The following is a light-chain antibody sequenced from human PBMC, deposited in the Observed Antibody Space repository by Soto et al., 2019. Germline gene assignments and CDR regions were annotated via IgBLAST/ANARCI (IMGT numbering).Light chain of an antibody. CDR2: EVS. V-gene: IGLV2-8*01. CDR1: SSDVGYKY. CDR3: SSDAGSVV. Sequence: QSALTQPPSASGSPGESVTISCTGISSDVGYKYVSWYQQHPGKAPKLMIYEVSERPSGVPDRFSGSKSGNTASLTVSRLQAEDEADYYCSSDAGSVVFGAGTKLTVL. J-gene: IGLJ1*01.